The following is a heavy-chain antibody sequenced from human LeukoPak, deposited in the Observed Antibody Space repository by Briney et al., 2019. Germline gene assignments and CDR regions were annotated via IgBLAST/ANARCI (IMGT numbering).Heavy chain of an antibody. D-gene: IGHD2-21*02. CDR1: GFTFSSYW. CDR3: ARGCGGDCRYY. Sequence: GGSLTLSCAASGFTFSSYWMHWVRHAPGKGLVWVSRINSDGSSTSYAGSVKGRFTISRDNAKNTLYLQMNSLRAEDTAVYYCARGCGGDCRYYWGQGTLVTVSS. V-gene: IGHV3-74*01. CDR2: INSDGSST. J-gene: IGHJ4*02.